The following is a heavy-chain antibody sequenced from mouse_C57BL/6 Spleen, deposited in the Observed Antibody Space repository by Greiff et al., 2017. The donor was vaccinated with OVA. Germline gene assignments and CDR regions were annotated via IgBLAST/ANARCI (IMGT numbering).Heavy chain of an antibody. D-gene: IGHD2-2*01. V-gene: IGHV1-69*01. Sequence: QVQLQQPGAELVMPGASVKLSCKASGYTFTSYWMHWVKQRPGQGLEWIGEIDPSDSYTNYNQKFKGKSTLTVDKSSSTAYMQLSSLTSEDSAVYYCARRSLYYGYEADYWGQGTTLTVSS. CDR3: ARRSLYYGYEADY. CDR2: IDPSDSYT. J-gene: IGHJ2*01. CDR1: GYTFTSYW.